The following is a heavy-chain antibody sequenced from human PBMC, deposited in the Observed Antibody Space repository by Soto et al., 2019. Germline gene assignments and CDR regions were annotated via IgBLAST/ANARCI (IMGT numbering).Heavy chain of an antibody. CDR3: ARLGGSYGTLDY. V-gene: IGHV1-46*01. CDR2: TNPHGRTT. J-gene: IGHJ4*02. CDR1: RDMFTYSF. Sequence: ASVKVSCKASRDMFTYSFFHWVRQAPGQGLEWMGITNPHGRTTNDEERFRGRVNMTWDTSKNQFSLKLSSVTAADTAVYYCARLGGSYGTLDYWGQGTLVTVSS. D-gene: IGHD1-26*01.